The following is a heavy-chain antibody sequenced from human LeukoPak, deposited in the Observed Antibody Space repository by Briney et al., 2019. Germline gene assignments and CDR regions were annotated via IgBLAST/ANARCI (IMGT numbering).Heavy chain of an antibody. D-gene: IGHD3-22*01. V-gene: IGHV1-18*01. CDR2: ISAYNGNT. Sequence: ASVKVSCKASGYTFTSYGISWVRQAPGQGLEWMGWISAYNGNTNYAQKLQGRVTMTTDTSTSTAYMEPRSLRSDDTAVYYCARQALNYYDSSGYPDYWGQGTLVTVSS. CDR3: ARQALNYYDSSGYPDY. CDR1: GYTFTSYG. J-gene: IGHJ4*02.